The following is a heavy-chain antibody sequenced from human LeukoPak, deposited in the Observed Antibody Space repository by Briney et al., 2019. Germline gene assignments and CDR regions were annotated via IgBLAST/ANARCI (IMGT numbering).Heavy chain of an antibody. CDR3: ARDPGGNRADY. D-gene: IGHD1-14*01. V-gene: IGHV1-8*02. CDR1: GYTFTSYD. J-gene: IGHJ4*02. CDR2: MNPNSGNT. Sequence: GASVKVSCKASGYTFTSYDINWVRQATGQGLEWMGWMNPNSGNTGYAQKLQGRVTMTTDTSTSTAYMELRSLRSDDTAVYYCARDPGGNRADYWGQGTLVTVSS.